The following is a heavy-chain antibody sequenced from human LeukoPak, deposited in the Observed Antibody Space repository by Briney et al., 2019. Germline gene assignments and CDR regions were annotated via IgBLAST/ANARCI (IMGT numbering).Heavy chain of an antibody. V-gene: IGHV3-74*01. D-gene: IGHD6-25*01. Sequence: GGSLRLSCTASGFTFSRHCMHWVRQAPEKGLEWVSRISNDGKNIAYADSVKDRFTISRDNAKNTLYLEINSLGTEDTAVYYCARRPTASAERGMDVWGHGTTVIVSS. CDR3: ARRPTASAERGMDV. CDR2: ISNDGKNI. CDR1: GFTFSRHC. J-gene: IGHJ6*02.